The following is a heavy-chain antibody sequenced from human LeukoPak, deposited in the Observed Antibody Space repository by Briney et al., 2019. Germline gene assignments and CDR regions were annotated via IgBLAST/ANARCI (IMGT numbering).Heavy chain of an antibody. CDR3: AKAHDSGSYVHFDY. Sequence: PGGSLRLSCAASGFTFSSYAMSWVRQAPGKGLEWVSAISASGGTTYYADSVKGRFTISRDNSKNTLYLQMNSLRAEDTAVYYCAKAHDSGSYVHFDYWGQGTLVPVSS. J-gene: IGHJ4*02. D-gene: IGHD3-10*01. CDR1: GFTFSSYA. V-gene: IGHV3-23*01. CDR2: ISASGGTT.